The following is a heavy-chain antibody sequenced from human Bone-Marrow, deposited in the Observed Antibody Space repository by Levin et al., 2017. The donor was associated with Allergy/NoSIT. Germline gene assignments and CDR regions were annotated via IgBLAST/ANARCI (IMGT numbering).Heavy chain of an antibody. D-gene: IGHD3-16*02. J-gene: IGHJ5*02. CDR3: ASGELSLKEGWFDP. Sequence: ASVKVSCKASGGTFSSYAISWVRQAPGQGLEWMGGIIPIFGTANYAQKFQGRVTITADESTSTAYMELSSLRSEDTAVYYCASGELSLKEGWFDPWGQGTLVTVSS. CDR1: GGTFSSYA. V-gene: IGHV1-69*13. CDR2: IIPIFGTA.